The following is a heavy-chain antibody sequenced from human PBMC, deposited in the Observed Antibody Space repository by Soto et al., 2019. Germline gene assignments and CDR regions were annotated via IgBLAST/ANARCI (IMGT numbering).Heavy chain of an antibody. CDR3: AHRRVRDSSGENFDS. J-gene: IGHJ4*02. CDR1: GFSLNTNAVG. V-gene: IGHV2-5*02. Sequence: QITLKESGPTLVKPTQTLTLTCTFSGFSLNTNAVGVAWIRQPPGKALEWLALLYSDDDKRYSPSLKSRLTITTDTSKNQVVLTMTNIDPEDTATYYCAHRRVRDSSGENFDSWGQGTLVTVSS. D-gene: IGHD6-19*01. CDR2: LYSDDDK.